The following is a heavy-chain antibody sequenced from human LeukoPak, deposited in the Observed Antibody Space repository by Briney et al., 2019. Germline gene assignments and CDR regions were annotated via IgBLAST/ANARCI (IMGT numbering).Heavy chain of an antibody. CDR2: IYYSGNT. CDR1: GVSISSSNSY. D-gene: IGHD3/OR15-3a*01. V-gene: IGHV4-39*01. CDR3: ARQTGSGLFILP. J-gene: IGHJ4*02. Sequence: SETLSLTCTVSGVSISSSNSYWGWIRQPPGKGLEWIGSIYYSGNTYYNASLKSQVSISIDTSKNQCSLRLTSVTAADTAVYYCARQTGSGLFILPGGQGTLVTVSS.